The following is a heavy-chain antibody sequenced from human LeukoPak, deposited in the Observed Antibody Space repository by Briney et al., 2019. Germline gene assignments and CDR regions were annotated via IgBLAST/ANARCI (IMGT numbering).Heavy chain of an antibody. CDR2: INPNSGGT. J-gene: IGHJ3*02. CDR1: GYTFTGYY. D-gene: IGHD3-22*01. Sequence: RASVKVSCKASGYTFTGYYMHWVRQAPGQGLEWMGWINPNSGGTNYAQKFQGRVTMTRDTSISTAYMELSRLRSDDTAVYYCARGVDSSGYAFDIWGQGTMVTVSS. CDR3: ARGVDSSGYAFDI. V-gene: IGHV1-2*02.